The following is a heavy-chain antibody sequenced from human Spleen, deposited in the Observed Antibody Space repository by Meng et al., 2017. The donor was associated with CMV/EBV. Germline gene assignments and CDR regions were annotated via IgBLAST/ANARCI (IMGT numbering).Heavy chain of an antibody. V-gene: IGHV3-7*04. J-gene: IGHJ4*02. D-gene: IGHD6-13*01. CDR3: ARGYSSSWYEDFDY. Sequence: GESLKISCAASGFTFSSYWMSWVRQAPGKGLEWVANIKQDGSEKYYVDSVKGRFTISRDNAKNSLYLQMNSLRAEDTAVYYCARGYSSSWYEDFDYWGQGTLVTVSS. CDR1: GFTFSSYW. CDR2: IKQDGSEK.